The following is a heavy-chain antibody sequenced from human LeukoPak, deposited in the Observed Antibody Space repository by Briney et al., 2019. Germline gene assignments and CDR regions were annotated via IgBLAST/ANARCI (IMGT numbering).Heavy chain of an antibody. CDR2: ISTGGRAI. V-gene: IGHV3-48*02. D-gene: IGHD3-22*01. Sequence: GGSLRLSCAASGFTFSNYNMNWVRQAPGKGLEWVSYISTGGRAIFYADSVKGRFTISRDNAKNSLILQMNSLRDEDTAVYYCARVPLYDRSAYYFDYWGLGTLVTVSS. CDR1: GFTFSNYN. J-gene: IGHJ4*02. CDR3: ARVPLYDRSAYYFDY.